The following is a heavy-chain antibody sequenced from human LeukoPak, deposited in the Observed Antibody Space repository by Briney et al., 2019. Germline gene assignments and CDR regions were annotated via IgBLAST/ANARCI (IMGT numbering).Heavy chain of an antibody. CDR2: INPSGGST. Sequence: GASVKVSCKASGYTFTSYYMYWVRQAPGQGLEWMGIINPSGGSTSYAQKFQGRVTMTRDTSISTAYMELSRLRSDDTAVYYCAGGAGIAVAGTGIYDWFDPWGQGTLVTVSS. J-gene: IGHJ5*02. CDR1: GYTFTSYY. CDR3: AGGAGIAVAGTGIYDWFDP. V-gene: IGHV1-46*01. D-gene: IGHD6-19*01.